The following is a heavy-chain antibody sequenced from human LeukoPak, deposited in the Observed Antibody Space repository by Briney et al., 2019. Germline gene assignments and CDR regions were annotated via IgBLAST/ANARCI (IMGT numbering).Heavy chain of an antibody. J-gene: IGHJ6*02. CDR2: ISYHESNK. CDR3: ARNVESAYYDFGDGMDV. D-gene: IGHD3-3*01. Sequence: GGSLRLSCTASGFTFSSYSLYWVRQAPGKGLECVAVISYHESNKYYADSLKGRFTISRDNSKDTLFLQMNSLRAEDTAVYYCARNVESAYYDFGDGMDVWGQGTTVTVSS. CDR1: GFTFSSYS. V-gene: IGHV3-30-3*01.